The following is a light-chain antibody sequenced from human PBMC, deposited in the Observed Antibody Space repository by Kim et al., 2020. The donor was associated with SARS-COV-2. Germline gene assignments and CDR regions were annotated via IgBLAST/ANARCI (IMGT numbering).Light chain of an antibody. CDR2: DVN. CDR3: SSYAGSNNV. CDR1: SSDVCAYHY. Sequence: PGQSVTIACTGTSSDVCAYHYVSWYQQHPGKAPKLIIYDVNDRPSGVPDRFSGSKSGNTASLTVSGLQAEDEADYYCSSYAGSNNVFGTGTKVTVL. J-gene: IGLJ1*01. V-gene: IGLV2-8*01.